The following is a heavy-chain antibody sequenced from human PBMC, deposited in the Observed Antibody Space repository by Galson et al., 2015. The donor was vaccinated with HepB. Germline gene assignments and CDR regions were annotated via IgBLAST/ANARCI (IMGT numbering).Heavy chain of an antibody. Sequence: SVKVSCKASGGTFSSYAISWVRQAPGQGLEWMGGIIPIFGTANYAQKLQGRVTITADESTSTAYMELSSLRSEDTAVYYCARDLGDYYGMDVWGQGTTVTVSS. CDR3: ARDLGDYYGMDV. D-gene: IGHD4-17*01. CDR2: IIPIFGTA. J-gene: IGHJ6*02. CDR1: GGTFSSYA. V-gene: IGHV1-69*13.